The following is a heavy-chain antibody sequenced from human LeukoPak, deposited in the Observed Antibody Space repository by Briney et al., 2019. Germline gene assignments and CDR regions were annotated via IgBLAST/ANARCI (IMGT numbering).Heavy chain of an antibody. CDR1: GLSFNTYS. Sequence: GGSLRLSCVASGLSFNTYSMNWVRQAPGKGLEWVSSISSSSGHILYADSVKGRFSIPRDNAKKSLYLQMNSLTVEDTAVYYCTSRYCTTTNCYSFDNWGQGTLVTVSS. CDR2: ISSSSGHI. CDR3: TSRYCTTTNCYSFDN. J-gene: IGHJ3*02. D-gene: IGHD2-2*01. V-gene: IGHV3-21*01.